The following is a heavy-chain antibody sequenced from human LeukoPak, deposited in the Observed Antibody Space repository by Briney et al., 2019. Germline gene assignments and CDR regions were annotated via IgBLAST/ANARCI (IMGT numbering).Heavy chain of an antibody. D-gene: IGHD1-20*01. CDR2: INHSGST. CDR1: GGSFSGYY. Sequence: PSETLSLTCAVYGGSFSGYYWSWIRQPPGKGLEWIGEINHSGSTNYNPSLKSRVTISVDTSKNQFSLKLSSVTAADTAVYYCARGPNWTGMDVWGQGTTVTVSS. V-gene: IGHV4-34*01. J-gene: IGHJ6*02. CDR3: ARGPNWTGMDV.